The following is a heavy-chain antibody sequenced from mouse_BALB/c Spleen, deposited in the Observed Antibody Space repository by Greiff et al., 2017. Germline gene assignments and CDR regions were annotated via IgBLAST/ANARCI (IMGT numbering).Heavy chain of an antibody. Sequence: QVQLKESGPGLVQPSQSLSITCTVSGFSLTSYGVNWVRQPPGKGLEWLGMIWGDGSTDYNSALKSRLSISKDNSKSQVFLKMNSLQTDDTARYYCARAYDYDDGWFAYWGQGTLVTVSA. CDR3: ARAYDYDDGWFAY. CDR2: IWGDGST. CDR1: GFSLTSYG. J-gene: IGHJ3*01. V-gene: IGHV2-6-7*01. D-gene: IGHD2-4*01.